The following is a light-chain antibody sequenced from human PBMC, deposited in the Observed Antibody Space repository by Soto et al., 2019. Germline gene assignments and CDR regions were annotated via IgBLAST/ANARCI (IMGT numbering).Light chain of an antibody. CDR1: QSVRNY. CDR2: GAS. J-gene: IGKJ5*01. CDR3: QQRSSLPRIT. Sequence: EVVLTQSPATLSLSPGERATLSCRASQSVRNYLAWYQQKPGQAPRLLIYGASNRSTGIPARFSGSGSGTEFTLTISSLEPEDFAVYYCQQRSSLPRITFGQGTRLEMK. V-gene: IGKV3-11*01.